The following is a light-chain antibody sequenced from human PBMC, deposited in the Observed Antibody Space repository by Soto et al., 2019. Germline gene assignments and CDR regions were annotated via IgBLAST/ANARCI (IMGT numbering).Light chain of an antibody. V-gene: IGKV3-20*01. Sequence: FVLTQSPGTVSLSPGERATLSCGASHTVVNDFLAWYQQRPGQAPRLLLYGVSRRATGIPDRFSGSGSGTDFTLTISRLEPEDFAVYYCQQYDNLSYTFGQGTKLEIK. CDR3: QQYDNLSYT. J-gene: IGKJ2*01. CDR2: GVS. CDR1: HTVVNDF.